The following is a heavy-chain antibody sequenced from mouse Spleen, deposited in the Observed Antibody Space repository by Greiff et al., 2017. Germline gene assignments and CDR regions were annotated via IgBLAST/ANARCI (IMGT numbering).Heavy chain of an antibody. CDR2: ISGGGSYT. D-gene: IGHD1-1*01. Sequence: DVKLVESGGGLVKPGGSLKLSCAASGFTFSSYGMSWVRQTPEKRLEWVATISGGGSYTYYPDSVKGRFTISRDNAKNNLYLQMSSLRSEDTALYYCARHGTTVVAPFAYWGQGTLVTVSA. J-gene: IGHJ3*01. CDR1: GFTFSSYG. V-gene: IGHV5-9-2*01. CDR3: ARHGTTVVAPFAY.